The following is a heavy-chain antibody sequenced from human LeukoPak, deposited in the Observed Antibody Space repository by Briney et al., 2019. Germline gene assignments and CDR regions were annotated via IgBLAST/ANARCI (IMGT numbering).Heavy chain of an antibody. CDR3: ARGGSGSYYDFDP. J-gene: IGHJ5*02. V-gene: IGHV3-48*01. Sequence: GGSLRLPCAASGFTFSSYSMNWVRQAPGKGLEWVSYISSSSSTIYYADSVKGRFTISRDNAKNSLYLQMNSLRAEDTAVYYCARGGSGSYYDFDPWGQGTLVTVSS. CDR2: ISSSSSTI. D-gene: IGHD3-10*01. CDR1: GFTFSSYS.